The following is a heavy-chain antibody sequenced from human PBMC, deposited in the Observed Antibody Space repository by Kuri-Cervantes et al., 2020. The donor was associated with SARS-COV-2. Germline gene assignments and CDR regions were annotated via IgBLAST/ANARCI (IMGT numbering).Heavy chain of an antibody. Sequence: AGSLSLTCTVSGGSISSHYWSWIRQPPGKGLEWIGSIHYSEGTNYNPDLQSRVTISVDTSKNQFSLKLSSVTAADTAVNYCARAAVAGHDIWGQGTMVTVSS. CDR3: ARAAVAGHDI. CDR2: IHYSEGT. V-gene: IGHV4-59*08. J-gene: IGHJ3*02. CDR1: GGSISSHY. D-gene: IGHD6-19*01.